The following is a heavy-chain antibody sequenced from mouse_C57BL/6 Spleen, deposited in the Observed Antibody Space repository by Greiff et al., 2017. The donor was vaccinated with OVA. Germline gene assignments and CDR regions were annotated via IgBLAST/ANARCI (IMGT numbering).Heavy chain of an antibody. V-gene: IGHV1-69*01. Sequence: VQLQQPGAELVMPGASVKLSCKASGYTFTSYWMHWVKQRPGQGLEWIGEIDPSDSYTNYNQKFKGKSTLTVDKSSSKAYMQLSSLTSEDSAVYYCARLRAAQAEMDYWGQGTSVTVSS. CDR3: ARLRAAQAEMDY. D-gene: IGHD3-2*02. CDR1: GYTFTSYW. J-gene: IGHJ4*01. CDR2: IDPSDSYT.